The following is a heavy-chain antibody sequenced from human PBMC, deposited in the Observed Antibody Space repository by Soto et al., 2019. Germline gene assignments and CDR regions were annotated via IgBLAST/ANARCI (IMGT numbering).Heavy chain of an antibody. V-gene: IGHV4-30-2*06. Sequence: PSETLSLTCTVSGASISYGGFSWSWIRQSPGKGLEWIGYISHLENTYFHPSFKSRLTMSIERSRNQFSLNLSSVTAADRAVYYCVRGGGYDPFDYWGQGVLVTVSS. CDR1: GASISYGGFS. D-gene: IGHD5-12*01. CDR2: ISHLENT. J-gene: IGHJ4*02. CDR3: VRGGGYDPFDY.